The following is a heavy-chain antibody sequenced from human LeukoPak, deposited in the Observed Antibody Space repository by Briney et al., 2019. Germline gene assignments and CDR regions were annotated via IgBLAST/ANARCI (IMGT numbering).Heavy chain of an antibody. CDR1: GFTFSVYS. D-gene: IGHD3-22*01. CDR2: ISGSGGST. V-gene: IGHV3-23*01. CDR3: AKDGLYYYDSGGSIYGDFDY. Sequence: PGGSLRLSCAASGFTFSVYSMNWVRQAPGKGLEWVSAISGSGGSTYYADSVKGRFTISRDNSKNTLYLQMNSLRAEDTAVYYCAKDGLYYYDSGGSIYGDFDYWGQGTLVTVSS. J-gene: IGHJ4*02.